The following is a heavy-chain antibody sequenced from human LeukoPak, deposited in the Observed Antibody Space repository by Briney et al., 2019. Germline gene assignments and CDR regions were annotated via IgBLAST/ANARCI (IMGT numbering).Heavy chain of an antibody. CDR2: ISYDASNK. D-gene: IGHD3-9*01. Sequence: PGGSLRLSCTASGFTFTSYAMHWVRQAPGKGLEWVAVISYDASNKYYADSVKGRFTISRDNSKNTLYLQMNSLRAEDTAVYYCARERYFDRLFDYWGQGTLVTVSS. CDR1: GFTFTSYA. V-gene: IGHV3-30*14. CDR3: ARERYFDRLFDY. J-gene: IGHJ4*02.